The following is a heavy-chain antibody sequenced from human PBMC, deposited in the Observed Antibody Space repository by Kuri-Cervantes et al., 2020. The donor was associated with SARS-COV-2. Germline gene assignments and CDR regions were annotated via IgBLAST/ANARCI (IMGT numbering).Heavy chain of an antibody. Sequence: SETLSLTCTVSGGSISSSSYYWGXXRQPPGKGLXWIGSIYYSGGTYYNPSLKSRVTISVDTSKNQFSLKLSSVTAADTAVYYCARGYSLIDYWGQGTLVTVSS. CDR3: ARGYSLIDY. D-gene: IGHD5-18*01. CDR1: GGSISSSSYY. J-gene: IGHJ4*02. CDR2: IYYSGGT. V-gene: IGHV4-39*07.